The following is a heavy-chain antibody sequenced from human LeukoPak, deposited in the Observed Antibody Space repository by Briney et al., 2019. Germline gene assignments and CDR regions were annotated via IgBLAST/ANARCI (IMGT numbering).Heavy chain of an antibody. CDR2: ISGSGGST. V-gene: IGHV3-23*01. CDR1: GFTFSSYA. CDR3: AKDILSRRDSSGHPLDY. Sequence: GGSLRLSCAASGFTFSSYAMSWVRQAPGKGLEWVSAISGSGGSTYYADSVKGRFTISRDNSKNTLYLQMNSLRAEDTAVYYCAKDILSRRDSSGHPLDYWGQGTLVTVSS. J-gene: IGHJ4*02. D-gene: IGHD3-22*01.